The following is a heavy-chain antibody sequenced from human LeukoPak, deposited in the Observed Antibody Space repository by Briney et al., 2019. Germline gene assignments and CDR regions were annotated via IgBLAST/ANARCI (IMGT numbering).Heavy chain of an antibody. CDR2: IRYDGSNK. CDR1: GFTFSSYG. CDR3: AKGPPVGATWPSAFDI. Sequence: PGGSLRLSCAASGFTFSSYGMHWVRQAPGKGLEWVAFIRYDGSNKYYADSVKGRFTISRDNSKNTLYLQMNSLRAEDTAGYYCAKGPPVGATWPSAFDIWGQGTMVTVSS. D-gene: IGHD1-26*01. J-gene: IGHJ3*02. V-gene: IGHV3-30*02.